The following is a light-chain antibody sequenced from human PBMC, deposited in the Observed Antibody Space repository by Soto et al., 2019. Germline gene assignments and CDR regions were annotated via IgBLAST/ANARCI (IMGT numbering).Light chain of an antibody. CDR1: TGAVTSGHY. J-gene: IGLJ3*02. V-gene: IGLV7-46*01. CDR3: LLSYSGTYWV. Sequence: QTVVTQEPSLTVSPGGTVTLTCGSSTGAVTSGHYPYWFQQKPGQAPRTLISDTTNKHSWTPARFSGSLLGGKAALTLAGAQTDDEADYYCLLSYSGTYWVFGGGTKLTV. CDR2: DTT.